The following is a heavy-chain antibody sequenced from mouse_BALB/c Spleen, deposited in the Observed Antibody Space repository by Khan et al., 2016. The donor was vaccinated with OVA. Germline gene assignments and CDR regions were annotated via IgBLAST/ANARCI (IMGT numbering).Heavy chain of an antibody. V-gene: IGHV10-1*02. Sequence: EVQLQESGGGLVQPQGSLKLSCAASGFTFNNYAMNWVRQAPGKGLEWVARIRSKSNNYATYYADSVKDRFTISRDDSQSMLYLQMNNLKTEDTAMYYCVRIYDGYYYAMDYWGQGTSVTVSS. J-gene: IGHJ4*01. D-gene: IGHD2-3*01. CDR1: GFTFNNYA. CDR2: IRSKSNNYAT. CDR3: VRIYDGYYYAMDY.